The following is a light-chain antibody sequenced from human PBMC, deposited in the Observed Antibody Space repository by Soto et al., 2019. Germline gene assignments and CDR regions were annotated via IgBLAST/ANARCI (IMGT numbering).Light chain of an antibody. Sequence: FVLTQSPGTLSLSPGERATLSCRASQTVINNYLAWYQQKPGQAPRLLIYDASSRATGIPDRFSGGGSGTDFTLTISRLEPEDFAVYYCQQYNKWPPWTFGQGTKVDIK. CDR3: QQYNKWPPWT. J-gene: IGKJ1*01. V-gene: IGKV3-20*01. CDR1: QTVINNY. CDR2: DAS.